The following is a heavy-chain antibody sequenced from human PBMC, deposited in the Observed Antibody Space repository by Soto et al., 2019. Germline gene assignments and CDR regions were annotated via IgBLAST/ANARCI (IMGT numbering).Heavy chain of an antibody. Sequence: PGGSLRLSCSASGFTFSSYAMHWVRQAPGKGLEYVSAISSNGGSTYYADSVKGRFTISRDNSKNTLYLQMSSLRAEDTAVYYCVKEIAVAQFDPWGQGTLVTVSS. CDR3: VKEIAVAQFDP. CDR2: ISSNGGST. J-gene: IGHJ5*02. V-gene: IGHV3-64D*08. D-gene: IGHD6-19*01. CDR1: GFTFSSYA.